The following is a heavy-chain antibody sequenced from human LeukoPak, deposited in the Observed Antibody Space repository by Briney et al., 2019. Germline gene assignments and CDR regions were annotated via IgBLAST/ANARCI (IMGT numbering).Heavy chain of an antibody. J-gene: IGHJ4*02. D-gene: IGHD1-26*01. Sequence: SETPSLACAVYGGSFSGYYWSWIRQPPGKGLEWIGYIYYSGSPYYNPSLKSRASISIDTSKNQFSLKLSSVTAADTAVYYCARGTRRSYLSDYWGQGTLVTVSS. CDR3: ARGTRRSYLSDY. CDR2: IYYSGSP. V-gene: IGHV4-34*09. CDR1: GGSFSGYY.